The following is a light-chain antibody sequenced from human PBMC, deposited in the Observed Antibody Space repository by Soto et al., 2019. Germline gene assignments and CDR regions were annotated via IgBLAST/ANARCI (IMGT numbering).Light chain of an antibody. Sequence: EIVMTQSPATVSVSPGERATLSCRASQSVSSNLAWYQQKPGQAPRLLIYGASTRATGIPARFSGSGSGTEFTLTISSLQSEDFALYYCQQYNNWPPVTFGQGTKVDI. CDR1: QSVSSN. CDR2: GAS. V-gene: IGKV3-15*01. CDR3: QQYNNWPPVT. J-gene: IGKJ1*01.